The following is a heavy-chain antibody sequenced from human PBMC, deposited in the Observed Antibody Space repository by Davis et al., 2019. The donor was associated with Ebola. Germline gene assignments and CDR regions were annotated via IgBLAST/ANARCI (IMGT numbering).Heavy chain of an antibody. J-gene: IGHJ5*02. CDR1: GYILTELS. D-gene: IGHD2-15*01. CDR3: ARPLGYCSGGSCYSGGWFDP. Sequence: ASVTVSCKVSGYILTELSIHWVRQSPGQGLEWMGWISAYNGNTNYAQKLQGRVTMTTDTSTSTAYMELRSLRSDDTAVYYCARPLGYCSGGSCYSGGWFDPWGQGTLVTVSS. CDR2: ISAYNGNT. V-gene: IGHV1-18*01.